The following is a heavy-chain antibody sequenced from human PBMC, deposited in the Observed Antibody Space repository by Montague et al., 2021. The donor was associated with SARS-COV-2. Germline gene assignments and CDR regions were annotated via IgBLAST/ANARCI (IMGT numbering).Heavy chain of an antibody. J-gene: IGHJ3*02. CDR2: IYYSGST. CDR1: GGSISSYY. CDR3: ARGSGWMGNAFDI. V-gene: IGHV4-59*01. D-gene: IGHD6-19*01. Sequence: SETLSLTCTVSGGSISSYYWSWIRQPPGKGLEWIGYIYYSGSTNYNPSLKSRVTISVDTSKNQFSLKLSSVTAADTAVYYRARGSGWMGNAFDIWGQGTMVTVSS.